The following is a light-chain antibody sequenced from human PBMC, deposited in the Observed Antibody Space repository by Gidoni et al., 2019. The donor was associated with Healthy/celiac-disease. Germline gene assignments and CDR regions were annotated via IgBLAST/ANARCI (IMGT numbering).Light chain of an antibody. V-gene: IGKV3-11*01. CDR3: QQRSNWYT. CDR1: QSVSSY. Sequence: EIVLTQSPATLSLSPGERATLSCRASQSVSSYLAWYQQKPGQAPRLLIHDASNRATGIPARFSGSGSGTDFTLTISSLEPEDFAVYYCQQRSNWYTFXQXTKLEIK. J-gene: IGKJ2*01. CDR2: DAS.